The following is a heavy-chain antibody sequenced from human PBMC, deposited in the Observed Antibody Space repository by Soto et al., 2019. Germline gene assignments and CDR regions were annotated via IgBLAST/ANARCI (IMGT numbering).Heavy chain of an antibody. CDR3: SREIGKYAFDY. D-gene: IGHD1-26*01. CDR1: GFTSSDYR. Sequence: EVQLVESGGGLVQPGGSLRLSCVASGFTSSDYRMDWVRQAQGKGLEWVARSRDKANSYSTEYAASVRGRFTISRDDSKNSLYLQMSGRKTEDTAVYYCSREIGKYAFDYWGQGTLVTVS. V-gene: IGHV3-72*01. J-gene: IGHJ4*02. CDR2: SRDKANSYST.